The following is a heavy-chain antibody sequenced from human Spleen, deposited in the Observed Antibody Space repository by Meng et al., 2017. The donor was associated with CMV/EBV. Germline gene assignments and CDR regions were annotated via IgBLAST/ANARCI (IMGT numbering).Heavy chain of an antibody. J-gene: IGHJ4*02. CDR1: FTGYY. V-gene: IGHV1-2*02. CDR2: INPNSGAT. Sequence: FTGYYLHWVRQAPGQGLEWMGWINPNSGATNFAQKFQGRATMTRDTSISTAYMELRRLTSDDTAVYYCARATENFVVEPPAILFDYWGQGTLVTVSS. CDR3: ARATENFVVEPPAILFDY. D-gene: IGHD2-2*02.